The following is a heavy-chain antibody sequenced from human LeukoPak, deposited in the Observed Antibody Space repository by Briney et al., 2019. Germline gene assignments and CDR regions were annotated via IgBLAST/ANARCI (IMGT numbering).Heavy chain of an antibody. Sequence: PGGSLRLSCAASGFTFSSYSMNWVRQAPGKGLEWVSYISSSSSTIYYADSVKGRFTISRDNSKNTLYLQMNSLRAEDTAVYYCAKDSRRIAASAGVFAFDYWGQGTLVTVSS. CDR3: AKDSRRIAASAGVFAFDY. D-gene: IGHD6-6*01. CDR2: ISSSSSTI. J-gene: IGHJ4*02. CDR1: GFTFSSYS. V-gene: IGHV3-48*01.